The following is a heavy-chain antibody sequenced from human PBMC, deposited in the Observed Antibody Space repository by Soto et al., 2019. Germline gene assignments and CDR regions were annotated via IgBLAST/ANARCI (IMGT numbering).Heavy chain of an antibody. D-gene: IGHD2-15*01. Sequence: SETLSLTCTVSGGSISSGGYYWSWIRQHPGKGLEWIGYISYTGDTYYNPSLKSRLTISVDTSKTQFSLKLNAVTAAATAVYFCARYCSGGSCYMSYFDYWGQGTLVTVS. J-gene: IGHJ4*02. CDR3: ARYCSGGSCYMSYFDY. CDR1: GGSISSGGYY. CDR2: ISYTGDT. V-gene: IGHV4-31*03.